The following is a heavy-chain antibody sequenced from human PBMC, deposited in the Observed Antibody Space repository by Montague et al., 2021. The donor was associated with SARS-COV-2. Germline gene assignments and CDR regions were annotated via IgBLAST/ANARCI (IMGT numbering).Heavy chain of an antibody. J-gene: IGHJ4*02. Sequence: CAISGDSVSRNSAAWNWNRHAPSRGLEWLGGTYYRSKWYNDYAVSVKSRITINPDTSKNQISLQLNSVTPEDTAVYYCARTSASSDYWGQGTLVTVSS. CDR3: ARTSASSDY. CDR2: TYYRSKWYN. D-gene: IGHD1-26*01. CDR1: GDSVSRNSAA. V-gene: IGHV6-1*01.